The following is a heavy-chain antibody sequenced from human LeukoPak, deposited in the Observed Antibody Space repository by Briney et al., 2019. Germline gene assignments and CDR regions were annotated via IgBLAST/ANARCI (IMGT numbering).Heavy chain of an antibody. CDR3: ARDRAQGIVVVPAASHWFDP. Sequence: GASVKVSCQASGYTFTRYYMLWVRQDPGHGLEWMGWNNPNSGGTNYPQKFQGRVTMTRDTSISKAYMELSRLRSDDTAVYYCARDRAQGIVVVPAASHWFDPWGQGTLVTVSS. CDR1: GYTFTRYY. D-gene: IGHD2-2*01. CDR2: NNPNSGGT. J-gene: IGHJ5*02. V-gene: IGHV1-2*02.